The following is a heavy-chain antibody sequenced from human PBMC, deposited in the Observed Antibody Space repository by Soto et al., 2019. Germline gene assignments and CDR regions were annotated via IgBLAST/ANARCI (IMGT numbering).Heavy chain of an antibody. CDR2: IYYSGST. V-gene: IGHV4-39*01. CDR1: GGSISSSSYY. J-gene: IGHJ4*02. Sequence: QLQLQESGPGLVKPSETLSLTCTVSGGSISSSSYYWGWIRQPPGKGLEWIGSIYYSGSTYYNPSRKSRDTASVDTSKNQFSLKLSSVTAAATAVYYCARHTPAISIADHWGQGTLVTVSS. CDR3: ARHTPAISIADH. D-gene: IGHD2-15*01.